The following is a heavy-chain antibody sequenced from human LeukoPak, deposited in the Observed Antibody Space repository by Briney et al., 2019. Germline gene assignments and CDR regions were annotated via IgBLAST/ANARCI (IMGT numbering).Heavy chain of an antibody. V-gene: IGHV4-4*07. CDR2: IYTTGTA. J-gene: IGHJ5*01. Sequence: SETLSLTCLLSGGSLGPYYWSWIRQAAGKGPEWIGRIYTTGTADYNPSLKGRVFLSVDTSMKQFSLKVTSVTAADTAGYYCGNGPASSSW. CDR3: GNGPASSS. CDR1: GGSLGPYY.